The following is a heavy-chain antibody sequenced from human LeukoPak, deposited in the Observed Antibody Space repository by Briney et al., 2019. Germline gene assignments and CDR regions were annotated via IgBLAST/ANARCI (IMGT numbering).Heavy chain of an antibody. CDR2: VSWDSTRM. CDR1: GFNFDAYA. D-gene: IGHD3-3*01. Sequence: GGSLRLFCAASGFNFDAYAMHRVRQVPGRGLEWVSGVSWDSTRMAYADSVKGRFTISRDNAKNSLYLQMTSLRPEDTAVYYCSRSPDFWSALDFWGQGTLVAVSS. J-gene: IGHJ4*02. CDR3: SRSPDFWSALDF. V-gene: IGHV3-9*01.